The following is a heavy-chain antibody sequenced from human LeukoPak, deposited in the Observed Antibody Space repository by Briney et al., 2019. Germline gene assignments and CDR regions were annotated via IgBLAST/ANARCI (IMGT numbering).Heavy chain of an antibody. CDR2: INPSGGST. D-gene: IGHD3-10*01. CDR3: ARGLLTYYYGSGSQCWFDP. Sequence: ASVKVSCKASGYTFTSYYMHWVRQAPGQGLEWMGIINPSGGSTSYAQKFQGRVTISVDTSKNQFSLKLSSVTAADTAVYYCARGLLTYYYGSGSQCWFDPWGQGTLVTVSS. J-gene: IGHJ5*02. V-gene: IGHV1-46*01. CDR1: GYTFTSYY.